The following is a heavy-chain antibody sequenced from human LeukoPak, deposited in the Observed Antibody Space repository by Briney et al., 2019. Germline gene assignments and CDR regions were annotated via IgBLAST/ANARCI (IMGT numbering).Heavy chain of an antibody. V-gene: IGHV1-69*05. Sequence: SVKVSCKASGGTFSSYAISWVRQAPGQGLEWMGGIIPIFGTANYAQKFQGRVTITTDESTSTAYMELSSLRSEDTAVYYCAIYRYCSSTSCQGAFDIWGQGTMDTVSS. J-gene: IGHJ3*02. CDR1: GGTFSSYA. CDR3: AIYRYCSSTSCQGAFDI. CDR2: IIPIFGTA. D-gene: IGHD2-2*01.